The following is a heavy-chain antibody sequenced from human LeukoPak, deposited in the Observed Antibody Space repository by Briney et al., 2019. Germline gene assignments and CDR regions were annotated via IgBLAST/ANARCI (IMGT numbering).Heavy chain of an antibody. CDR1: GYTFTGYY. V-gene: IGHV1-2*02. D-gene: IGHD3-3*01. Sequence: GASVKVSCKASGYTFTGYYMHWVRQAPGQGLEWMGWINPNSGGTNYAQKFQGRVTMTRDTSISTAYMELSRLRSDDTAVYYCARDYDFWSGYYTPEEKTDYWGQGTLVTVSS. CDR3: ARDYDFWSGYYTPEEKTDY. CDR2: INPNSGGT. J-gene: IGHJ4*02.